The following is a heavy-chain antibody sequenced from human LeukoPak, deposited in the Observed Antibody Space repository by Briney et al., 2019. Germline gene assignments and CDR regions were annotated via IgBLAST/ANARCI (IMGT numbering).Heavy chain of an antibody. CDR1: GFTFSSYS. D-gene: IGHD3-22*01. J-gene: IGHJ3*02. V-gene: IGHV3-21*01. CDR2: ISSSSGYI. Sequence: GGSLRLSCAASGFTFSSYSMNWVRQAPGKGLEWVSSISSSSGYIYYADSVKGRFTISRDNAKNSLYLQMNSLGAEDTAVYYCARDGDYYDSRGDAFDIWGQGAMVTVAS. CDR3: ARDGDYYDSRGDAFDI.